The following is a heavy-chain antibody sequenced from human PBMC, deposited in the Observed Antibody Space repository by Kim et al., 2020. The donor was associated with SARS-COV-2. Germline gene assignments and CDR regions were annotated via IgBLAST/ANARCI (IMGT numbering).Heavy chain of an antibody. CDR1: GGTFSSYA. D-gene: IGHD3-22*01. V-gene: IGHV1-69*13. Sequence: SVKVSCKASGGTFSSYAISWVRQAPGQGLEWMGGIIPIFGTANYAQKFQGRVTITADESTSTAYMELSSLRSEDTAVYYCARGDYYDSSGYYSYYFDYWGQGTLVTVSS. CDR3: ARGDYYDSSGYYSYYFDY. J-gene: IGHJ4*02. CDR2: IIPIFGTA.